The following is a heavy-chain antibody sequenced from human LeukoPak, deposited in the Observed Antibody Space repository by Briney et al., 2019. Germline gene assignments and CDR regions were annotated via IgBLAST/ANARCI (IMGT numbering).Heavy chain of an antibody. D-gene: IGHD3-22*01. CDR2: TYYRSEWNN. V-gene: IGHV6-1*01. CDR1: GDSVSNNNTA. Sequence: SQTLSLTCVISGDSVSNNNTAWNWIRQSPSRGLEWLGRTYYRSEWNNDYAVSVKSRITINPDTSKNQFSLQLKSVTPEDTAVYYCARFDSRRKDFDYWGQGALLTVSS. CDR3: ARFDSRRKDFDY. J-gene: IGHJ4*02.